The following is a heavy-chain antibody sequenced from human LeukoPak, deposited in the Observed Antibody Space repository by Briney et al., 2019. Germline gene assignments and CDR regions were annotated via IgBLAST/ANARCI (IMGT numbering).Heavy chain of an antibody. CDR1: GYTFTGYY. Sequence: ASVKVSCKASGYTFTGYYIHWVRQAPGQGLEWMGWINPNTGGTTNAQKFQGRVTMTRGTSISTAYMELSSLTSDDTAVYYCARSTSDWLLQILDYWGQGTLVTVSS. CDR2: INPNTGGT. J-gene: IGHJ4*02. CDR3: ARSTSDWLLQILDY. D-gene: IGHD3/OR15-3a*01. V-gene: IGHV1-2*02.